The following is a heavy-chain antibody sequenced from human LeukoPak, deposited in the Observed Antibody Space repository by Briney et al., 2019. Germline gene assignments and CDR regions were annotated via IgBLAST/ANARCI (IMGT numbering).Heavy chain of an antibody. D-gene: IGHD3-22*01. V-gene: IGHV3-30*04. CDR1: GFTFSSYA. CDR2: ISYDGSNK. Sequence: PGGSLRLSCAASGFTFSSYAMHWVRQAPGKGLEWVAVISYDGSNKYYADSVKGRFTISRDNSKNTLYLQMNSLRAEDTAVYYCARGGVVVITGYYFDYWGQGTLVTVSS. CDR3: ARGGVVVITGYYFDY. J-gene: IGHJ4*02.